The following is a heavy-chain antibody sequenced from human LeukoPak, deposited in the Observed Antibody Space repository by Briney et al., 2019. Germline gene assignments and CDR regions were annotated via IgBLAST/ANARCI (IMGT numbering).Heavy chain of an antibody. CDR1: GYMFTSFF. J-gene: IGHJ6*03. V-gene: IGHV1-18*01. D-gene: IGHD1-26*01. CDR3: ARGATTNYYYYYYMDV. CDR2: ISAYNGNT. Sequence: ASVKVSCKASGYMFTSFFFSWVRQTPGQGLEWMGWISAYNGNTNYAQKLQGRVTMTTDTSTSTAYMELRSLRSDDTAVYYCARGATTNYYYYYYMDVWGKGTTVTVSS.